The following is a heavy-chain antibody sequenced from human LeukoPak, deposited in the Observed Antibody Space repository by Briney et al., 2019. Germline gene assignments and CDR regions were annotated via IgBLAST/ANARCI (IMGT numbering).Heavy chain of an antibody. CDR3: ARAYYDFWSGYLYYFDY. J-gene: IGHJ4*02. Sequence: ASVKVSCKASGYTFTCYGISWVRQAPRQGLEWTGSISAYNGNTNYAQKLQGRVTMTTDISTSTAYMELRSLRSDDTAVYYCARAYYDFWSGYLYYFDYWGQGTLVTVSS. CDR1: GYTFTCYG. D-gene: IGHD3-3*01. V-gene: IGHV1-18*01. CDR2: ISAYNGNT.